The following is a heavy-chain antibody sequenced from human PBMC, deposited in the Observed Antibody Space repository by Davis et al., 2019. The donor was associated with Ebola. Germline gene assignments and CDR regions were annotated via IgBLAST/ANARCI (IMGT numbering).Heavy chain of an antibody. Sequence: ASVKVSCKASGYTFTGYYMQWVRQAPGQGLEWMGWINPNSGGTNYAQKFQGRVTMTRDTSISTAYMELSRLRSDDTAVYYCATLLLDCSGGSCQPDIWGQGTMVTVSS. CDR1: GYTFTGYY. D-gene: IGHD2-15*01. V-gene: IGHV1-2*02. CDR2: INPNSGGT. J-gene: IGHJ3*02. CDR3: ATLLLDCSGGSCQPDI.